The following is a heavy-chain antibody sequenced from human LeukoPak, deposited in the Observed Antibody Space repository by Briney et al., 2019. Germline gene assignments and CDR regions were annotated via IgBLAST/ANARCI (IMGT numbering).Heavy chain of an antibody. CDR1: GFTFSSYS. Sequence: PGGSLRLSCAASGFTFSSYSMNWVRQAPGKGLEWVSYISSSSSTIYYADSVKGRFTISRDNAKNSLYLQMNSLRAEDTAVYYCARDEYSSSLVSDYWGQGTLVTVSS. V-gene: IGHV3-48*01. J-gene: IGHJ4*02. CDR3: ARDEYSSSLVSDY. CDR2: ISSSSSTI. D-gene: IGHD6-13*01.